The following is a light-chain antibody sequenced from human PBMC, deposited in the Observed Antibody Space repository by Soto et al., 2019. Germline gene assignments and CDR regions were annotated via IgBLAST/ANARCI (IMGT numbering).Light chain of an antibody. CDR1: SSDGGCYNY. CDR3: SSYTSSSTPWV. V-gene: IGLV2-14*01. J-gene: IGLJ3*02. Sequence: QSALTQPASVSGSPGQSITISCTGTSSDGGCYNYVSWYQQHPGKAPKLMIYEDSNRPSGVSNRFSGSKSGNTASLTISGLQAEDEDDYYCSSYTSSSTPWVFGGGTKLTVL. CDR2: EDS.